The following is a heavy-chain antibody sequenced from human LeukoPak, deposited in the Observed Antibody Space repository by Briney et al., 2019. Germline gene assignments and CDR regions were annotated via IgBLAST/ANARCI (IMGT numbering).Heavy chain of an antibody. J-gene: IGHJ6*03. CDR2: IYTSGST. CDR1: GGSISSGNYY. CDR3: ARDSSGYLSDYYYYYMDV. Sequence: SETLSLTCTVSGGSISSGNYYWSWIRQPAGKGLEWIGRIYTSGSTNYNPSLKSRVTISVDTSKNQFSLKLSSVTAADTAVYYCARDSSGYLSDYYYYYMDVWGKGTTVTISS. V-gene: IGHV4-61*02. D-gene: IGHD3-22*01.